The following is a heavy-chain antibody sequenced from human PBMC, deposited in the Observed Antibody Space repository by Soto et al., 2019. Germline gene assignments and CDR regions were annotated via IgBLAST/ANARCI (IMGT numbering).Heavy chain of an antibody. D-gene: IGHD2-15*01. CDR2: IYYSGST. V-gene: IGHV4-39*01. CDR3: ARSDLGYCSGGSCYSGHYYYYMDV. J-gene: IGHJ6*03. CDR1: GGSISSSSYY. Sequence: PSDTLSLTCTVSGGSISSSSYYWGWIRQPPGKGLEWIGSIYYSGSTYYNPSLKSRVTISVDTSKNQFSLKLSSVTAADTAVYYCARSDLGYCSGGSCYSGHYYYYMDVWGKGTTVTVSS.